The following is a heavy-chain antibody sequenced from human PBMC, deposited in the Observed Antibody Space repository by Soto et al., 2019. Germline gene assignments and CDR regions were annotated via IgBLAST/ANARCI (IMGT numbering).Heavy chain of an antibody. D-gene: IGHD3-3*01. CDR1: GFTFSSYA. J-gene: IGHJ6*02. V-gene: IGHV3-30-3*01. CDR3: ARGTEYYDFWAGMDV. CDR2: ISYDGSNK. Sequence: GGSLRLSCAASGFTFSSYAMHWVRQAPGKGLEWVAVISYDGSNKYYADSVKGRFTISRDNSKNTLYLQMNSLRAEDTAVYYCARGTEYYDFWAGMDVWGQGTTVTVSS.